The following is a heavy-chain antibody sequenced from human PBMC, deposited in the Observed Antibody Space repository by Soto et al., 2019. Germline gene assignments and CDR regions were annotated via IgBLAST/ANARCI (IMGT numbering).Heavy chain of an antibody. CDR3: ASQLRLHHRRTYYYYYGMDV. D-gene: IGHD1-26*01. CDR1: GFTFSNYW. V-gene: IGHV3-7*01. J-gene: IGHJ6*02. CDR2: IKQDGSER. Sequence: PGGSLRLSCAASGFTFSNYWMTWVRQAPGKGLEWVANIKQDGSERYYVDSVKGRFNISRDNAKKSLYLQMNSLRAEDTAVYYCASQLRLHHRRTYYYYYGMDVWGQGTTVTVSS.